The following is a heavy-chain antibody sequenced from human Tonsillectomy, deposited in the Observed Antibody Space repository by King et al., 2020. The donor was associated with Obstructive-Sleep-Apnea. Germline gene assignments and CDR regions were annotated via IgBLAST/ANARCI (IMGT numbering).Heavy chain of an antibody. J-gene: IGHJ3*02. CDR2: IYHSGSP. CDR1: GGSISSSHW. CDR3: ARQLVLDAFDI. Sequence: VQLQESGPGLVKPSGTLSLTCAVSGGSISSSHWWSWVRQPPGKGLEWIGEIYHSGSPTYNPSLKSRVTISVDKSNNQCSLKLSSLTAADTAVYYCARQLVLDAFDIWGQGTMVTVSS. V-gene: IGHV4-4*02. D-gene: IGHD6-13*01.